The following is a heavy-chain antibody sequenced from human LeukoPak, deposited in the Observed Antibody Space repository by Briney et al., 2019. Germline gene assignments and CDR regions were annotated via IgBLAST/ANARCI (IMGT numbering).Heavy chain of an antibody. V-gene: IGHV3-49*04. CDR1: GFTFGDYA. Sequence: GGSLRLSCTASGFTFGDYAMSWVRQAPGKGLEWVGFIRSKAYGGTTEYAASVKGRFTISRDDSKSIAYLQMNSLRAEDTAVYYCAKDEFRYGDPEYFQHWGQGTLVTVSS. CDR3: AKDEFRYGDPEYFQH. CDR2: IRSKAYGGTT. D-gene: IGHD4-17*01. J-gene: IGHJ1*01.